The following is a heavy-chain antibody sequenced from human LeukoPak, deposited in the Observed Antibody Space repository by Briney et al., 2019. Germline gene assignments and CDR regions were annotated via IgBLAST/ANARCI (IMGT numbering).Heavy chain of an antibody. CDR3: ARGAVVVPAAMGTSNWFDP. D-gene: IGHD2-2*01. CDR2: IYYSGST. Sequence: SETLSLXCTVSGGSISSYYWSWIRRPPGKGLEWIGYIYYSGSTNYNPSLKGRVTISVDTSKNQFSLKLSYVTAADTAVYYCARGAVVVPAAMGTSNWFDPWGQGTLVTVSS. J-gene: IGHJ5*02. CDR1: GGSISSYY. V-gene: IGHV4-59*01.